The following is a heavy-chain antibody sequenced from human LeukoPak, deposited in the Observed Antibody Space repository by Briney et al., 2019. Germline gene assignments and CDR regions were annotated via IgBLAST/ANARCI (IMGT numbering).Heavy chain of an antibody. CDR1: GASISTNKYY. V-gene: IGHV4-39*07. CDR3: ARIGFRGSTPDY. CDR2: IYYSGSS. D-gene: IGHD3-10*01. Sequence: SETLSLTCPVSGASISTNKYYWGWIRQPPGKGLEWIGAIYYSGSSFYNPSLKSRVTISVDTSKNQFSLKLSSVTAADTAVYYCARIGFRGSTPDYWGQGTLVTVSS. J-gene: IGHJ4*02.